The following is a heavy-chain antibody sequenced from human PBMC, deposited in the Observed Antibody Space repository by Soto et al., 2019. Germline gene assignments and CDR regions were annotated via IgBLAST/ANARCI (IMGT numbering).Heavy chain of an antibody. Sequence: SEXXXXTXTVSGGSISSHYWSWIRQAPGKGLEWIGYIYYSGFTDYNPSLKSRVTISEDPSKNQFSLRLTSVTAADTAVYYCARDQNSSGYLDYWGQGILVTVSS. CDR3: ARDQNSSGYLDY. CDR1: GGSISSHY. CDR2: IYYSGFT. V-gene: IGHV4-59*11. J-gene: IGHJ4*02. D-gene: IGHD3-22*01.